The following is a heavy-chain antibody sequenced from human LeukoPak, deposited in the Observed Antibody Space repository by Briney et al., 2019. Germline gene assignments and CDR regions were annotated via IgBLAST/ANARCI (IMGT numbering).Heavy chain of an antibody. CDR3: ARVGRYCSGGSCYSPIDY. Sequence: GGSLRLSCAASGFTVSSNYMSWVRQAPGKGLEWVSVIYSGGSTYYADSVKGRFTISRDNSKNTLYLQVNSLRAEDTAVYYCARVGRYCSGGSCYSPIDYWGQGTLVTVSS. CDR1: GFTVSSNY. D-gene: IGHD2-15*01. J-gene: IGHJ4*02. V-gene: IGHV3-53*01. CDR2: IYSGGST.